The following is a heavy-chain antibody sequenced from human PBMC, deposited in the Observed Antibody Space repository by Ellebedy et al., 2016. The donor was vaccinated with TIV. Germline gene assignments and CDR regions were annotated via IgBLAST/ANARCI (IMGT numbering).Heavy chain of an antibody. CDR2: INPNSGGT. CDR3: ARDLTAAGRGNLYYYGMDV. V-gene: IGHV1-2*02. J-gene: IGHJ6*02. D-gene: IGHD6-13*01. Sequence: ASVKVSXKASGYTFTGYYMHWVRQAPGQGLEWMGWINPNSGGTNYAQKFQGRVTMTRDTSISTAYMELSRLRSDDTAVYYCARDLTAAGRGNLYYYGMDVWGQGTTVTDSS. CDR1: GYTFTGYY.